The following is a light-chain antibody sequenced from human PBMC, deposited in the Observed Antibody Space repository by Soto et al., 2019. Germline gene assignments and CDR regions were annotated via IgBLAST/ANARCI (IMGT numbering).Light chain of an antibody. CDR2: GAS. CDR3: QQYGSSPLT. CDR1: QSVSSSY. J-gene: IGKJ4*02. Sequence: EIVLTQSPGTLSLSPGERATLSCRASQSVSSSYLAWYQQKPGQAPRLLIYGASSRATGIPDRFSGSGSGPDFTPTISRLEPEDLAVYYCQQYGSSPLTFGGGTKVEIK. V-gene: IGKV3-20*01.